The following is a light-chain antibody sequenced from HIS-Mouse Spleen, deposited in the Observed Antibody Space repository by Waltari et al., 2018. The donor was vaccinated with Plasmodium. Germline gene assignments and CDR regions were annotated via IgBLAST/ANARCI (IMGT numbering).Light chain of an antibody. CDR2: DVS. Sequence: QSALTQPRSVSGSPGQSVTISCTGTSSDAGGYNYFSWYQQHPGKAPKRMIYDVSKRPSGVPDRFSGSKSGNTASLTISGLQAEDEADYYCCSYAGSYTWVFGGGTKLTVL. CDR1: SSDAGGYNY. V-gene: IGLV2-11*01. J-gene: IGLJ3*02. CDR3: CSYAGSYTWV.